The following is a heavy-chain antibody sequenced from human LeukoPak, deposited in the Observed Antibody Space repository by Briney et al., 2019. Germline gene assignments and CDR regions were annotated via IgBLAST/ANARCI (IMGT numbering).Heavy chain of an antibody. CDR3: ARVYSTNYYGSGDRPFLFDY. D-gene: IGHD3-10*01. J-gene: IGHJ4*02. V-gene: IGHV1-18*04. CDR1: GYTSTSYG. CDR2: ISTYYGNT. Sequence: ASVKVSFKASGYTSTSYGFTWVRQAPGQGPEWMGWISTYYGNTNYPQKLQDRVTMTTDTSTITAYMELTSLRSDDTAVYYCARVYSTNYYGSGDRPFLFDYWGQGTVVTVSS.